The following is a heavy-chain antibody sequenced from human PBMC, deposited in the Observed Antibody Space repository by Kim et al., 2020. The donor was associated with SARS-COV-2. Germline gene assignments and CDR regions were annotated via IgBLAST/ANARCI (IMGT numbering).Heavy chain of an antibody. J-gene: IGHJ4*02. CDR2: KSKTDGGTT. Sequence: KSKTDGGTTDYAAPVKGRFTISRDDSKNTLYLQMNSLKTEDTAVYYCTTGGRYWGQGTLVTVSS. CDR3: TTGGRY. D-gene: IGHD3-10*01. V-gene: IGHV3-15*01.